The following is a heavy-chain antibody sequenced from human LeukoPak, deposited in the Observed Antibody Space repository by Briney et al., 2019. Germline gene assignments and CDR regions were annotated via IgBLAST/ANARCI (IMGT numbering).Heavy chain of an antibody. CDR2: IYYSGST. V-gene: IGHV4-59*01. CDR1: GGSISTYY. Sequence: SETLSLTCTVSGGSISTYYWIWIRQPPGKGLEWIGFIYYSGSTSYNPSLKSRVTISVDTSKNQFSLNLKSVTAADTAVYFCAREISDYDAFDVWGQGAVVTVSS. J-gene: IGHJ3*01. D-gene: IGHD4-17*01. CDR3: AREISDYDAFDV.